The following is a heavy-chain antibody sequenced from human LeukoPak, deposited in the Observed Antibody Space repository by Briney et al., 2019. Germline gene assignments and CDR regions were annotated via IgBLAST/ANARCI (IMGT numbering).Heavy chain of an antibody. CDR1: GGSISSSSYY. V-gene: IGHV4-39*07. D-gene: IGHD4-17*01. Sequence: SETLSLTCTVSGGSISSSSYYWGWIRQPPGKGLEWIGEIYHSGSTNYNPSLKSRVTISVDKSKNQFSLKLSSVTAADTAVYYCARASGDYGDTLLDYWGQGTLVTVSS. CDR3: ARASGDYGDTLLDY. CDR2: IYHSGST. J-gene: IGHJ4*02.